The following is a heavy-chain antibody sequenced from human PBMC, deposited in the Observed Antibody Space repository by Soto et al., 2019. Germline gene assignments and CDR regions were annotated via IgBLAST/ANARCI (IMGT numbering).Heavy chain of an antibody. CDR2: ISYDGSNK. V-gene: IGHV3-30*18. Sequence: GGSLRLSCAASGFTFSSYGMHWVRQAPGKGLEWVAVISYDGSNKYYADSVKGRFTISRDNSKNTLYLQMNSLRAEDMAVYYCAKDRQDRDYWGQGTLVTVSS. J-gene: IGHJ4*02. CDR1: GFTFSSYG. CDR3: AKDRQDRDY.